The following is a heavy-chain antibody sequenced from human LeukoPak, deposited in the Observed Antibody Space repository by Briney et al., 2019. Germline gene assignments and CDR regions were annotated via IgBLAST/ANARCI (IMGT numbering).Heavy chain of an antibody. CDR3: AGLPAYYYDTSGFYFDY. CDR2: IYSGGST. J-gene: IGHJ4*02. D-gene: IGHD3-22*01. V-gene: IGHV3-66*04. CDR1: GFTVSSNY. Sequence: GGSLRLSCAASGFTVSSNYMSWVRQAPGKGLEWVSVIYSGGSTYYADSVKGRFTISRDNSKNTLYLQMNSLRAEDTAVYYCAGLPAYYYDTSGFYFDYWGQGTLVTVSS.